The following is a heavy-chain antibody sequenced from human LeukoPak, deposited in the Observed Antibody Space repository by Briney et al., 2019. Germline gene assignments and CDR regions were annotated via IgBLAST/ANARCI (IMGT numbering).Heavy chain of an antibody. Sequence: PGGSLRLSCAASGFTFSSYEMNWVRQAPGKGLEWVSYISSSGSTIYYVDSVKGRFTISRDNAKNSLYLQMNSLRAEDTAVYYCARAPYYFDSNWGQGTLVTVSS. V-gene: IGHV3-48*03. CDR1: GFTFSSYE. CDR3: ARAPYYFDSN. J-gene: IGHJ4*02. CDR2: ISSSGSTI.